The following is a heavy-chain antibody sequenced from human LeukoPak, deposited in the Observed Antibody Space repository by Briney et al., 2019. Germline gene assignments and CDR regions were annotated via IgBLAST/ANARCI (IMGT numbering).Heavy chain of an antibody. Sequence: SETLSLTCTVSGDSINSYYWSWIRQPPGKGLEWLGYIHYRGSPNYNPSLKSRVTISIDTSKNQFSLKLTSVTAADTAVYYCARLLHDGFDSWGQGTLVTVSS. CDR1: GDSINSYY. J-gene: IGHJ5*01. CDR3: ARLLHDGFDS. D-gene: IGHD1-1*01. V-gene: IGHV4-59*08. CDR2: IHYRGSP.